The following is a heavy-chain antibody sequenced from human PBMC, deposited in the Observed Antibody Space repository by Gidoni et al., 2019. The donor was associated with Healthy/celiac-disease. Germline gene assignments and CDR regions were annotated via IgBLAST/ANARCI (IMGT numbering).Heavy chain of an antibody. Sequence: QVQLQQLGAGLLKPSETLSLTCAVYGGSFSGYYWSWIRQHPGKGLEWIGEINHSGSTNDNQSLKSRVTISVDTSKNQFSMKLSSVTAAETAVYYWARGRFGVVIYWFDPWGQGTLVTVSS. V-gene: IGHV4-34*01. CDR3: ARGRFGVVIYWFDP. D-gene: IGHD3-3*01. CDR1: GGSFSGYY. CDR2: INHSGST. J-gene: IGHJ5*02.